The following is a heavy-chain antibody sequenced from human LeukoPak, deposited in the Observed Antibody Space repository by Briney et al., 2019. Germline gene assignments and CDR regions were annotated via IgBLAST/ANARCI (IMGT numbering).Heavy chain of an antibody. CDR3: ARDDYRGVTNFDP. CDR2: ISYTGST. CDR1: GGSISPYF. V-gene: IGHV4-59*01. D-gene: IGHD3-10*01. Sequence: SKTLSLTCTVPGGSISPYFWSWMRQTPGKGLEGIGYISYTGSTNYNPALKSRVTISVDTSKNQFSLQLTSVTAADTAVYYCARDDYRGVTNFDPWGQGTLVTVSS. J-gene: IGHJ5*02.